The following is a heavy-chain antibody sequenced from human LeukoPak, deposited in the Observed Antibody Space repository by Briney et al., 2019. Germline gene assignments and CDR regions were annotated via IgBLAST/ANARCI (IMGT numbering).Heavy chain of an antibody. CDR1: GLTFSDAW. Sequence: GGSLRLSCVLSGLTFSDAWMSWVRQAPGKGLEWISYIGPSSDVIYYADSVKGRFTISRDNAKNSLYLQMNSLRAEDTAVYYCARHDFGANSGDSWGQGTLVAVSS. CDR3: ARHDFGANSGDS. D-gene: IGHD4-23*01. J-gene: IGHJ4*02. V-gene: IGHV3-11*04. CDR2: IGPSSDVI.